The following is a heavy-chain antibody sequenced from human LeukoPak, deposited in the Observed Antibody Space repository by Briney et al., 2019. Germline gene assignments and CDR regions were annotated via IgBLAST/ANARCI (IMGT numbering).Heavy chain of an antibody. CDR3: AWGMDV. CDR2: IRHDGREK. CDR1: GFIFSSYW. Sequence: PGGSLRLSCAASGFIFSSYWMTWVRQAPGKAPEWVANIRHDGREKYYVGSVKGRFIISRDNAKNSLYLQVNSLRLEDTAIYYCAWGMDVWGQGTTVTVSS. V-gene: IGHV3-7*04. J-gene: IGHJ6*02.